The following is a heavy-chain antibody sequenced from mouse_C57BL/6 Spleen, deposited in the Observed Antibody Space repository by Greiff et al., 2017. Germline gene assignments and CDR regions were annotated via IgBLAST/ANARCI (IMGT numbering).Heavy chain of an antibody. D-gene: IGHD1-1*01. J-gene: IGHJ2*01. CDR2: IWRGGST. Sequence: VHLVESGPGLVQPSQSLSITCTVSGFSLTSYGVHWVRQSPGKGLEWLGVIWRGGSTDYNAAFMSRLSITKDNSKSQVFFKMNSLQADDTAIYYCAKNEGTTDYFDYWGQGTTLTVSS. V-gene: IGHV2-5*01. CDR1: GFSLTSYG. CDR3: AKNEGTTDYFDY.